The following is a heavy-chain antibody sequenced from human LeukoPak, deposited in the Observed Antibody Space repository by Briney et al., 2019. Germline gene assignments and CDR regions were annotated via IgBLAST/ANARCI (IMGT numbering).Heavy chain of an antibody. CDR2: IYNSGST. J-gene: IGHJ6*02. CDR3: ARDRGTMVRYYYGMDV. CDR1: GGSISSYY. D-gene: IGHD3-10*01. Sequence: SETLSLTCTVSGGSISSYYWNWIRQPPGKGLEWIGYIYNSGSTNYNPSLKSRVTISVDTSKSAFSLKLSSVTAADTAVYYCARDRGTMVRYYYGMDVWGQGTTVTVSS. V-gene: IGHV4-59*01.